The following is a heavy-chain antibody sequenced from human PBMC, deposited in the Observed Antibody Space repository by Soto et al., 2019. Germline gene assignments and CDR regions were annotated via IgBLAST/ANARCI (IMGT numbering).Heavy chain of an antibody. Sequence: SATLSLTCTVSGGSISSYYWSWIRQPPGKGLEWIGYIYYSGSTNYNPSLKSRVTISVDASRSQVVLTMTDLDPVDTATYYCAHSQADSRDYYRQFAFWGQGTQVTVSS. V-gene: IGHV4-59*01. J-gene: IGHJ4*02. D-gene: IGHD3-22*01. CDR2: IYYSGST. CDR3: AHSQADSRDYYRQFAF. CDR1: GGSISSYY.